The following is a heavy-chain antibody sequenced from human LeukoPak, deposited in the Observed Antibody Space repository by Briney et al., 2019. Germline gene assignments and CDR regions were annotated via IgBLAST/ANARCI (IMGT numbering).Heavy chain of an antibody. CDR1: GYTFSNYW. V-gene: IGHV5-51*01. CDR2: MCPDDSDT. D-gene: IGHD4-17*01. J-gene: IGHJ1*01. CDR3: ARLADGDFHH. Sequence: GESLKISCKASGYTFSNYWIGWVRQMPGRGLEWMGIMCPDDSDTRYSPSFRGQVTMTADKSSSTAYLQWSGLTASDTAMYYCARLADGDFHHWGQGTLVTVSS.